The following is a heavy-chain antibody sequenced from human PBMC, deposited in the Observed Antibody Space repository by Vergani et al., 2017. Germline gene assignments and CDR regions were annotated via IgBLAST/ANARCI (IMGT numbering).Heavy chain of an antibody. D-gene: IGHD3-22*01. V-gene: IGHV3-48*02. Sequence: EVQLVESGGGLVQPGGSLRLSCAASGFTFSSYSMNWVRQAPGKGLEWVSYISSSSSTIYYADSVKGRFTISRDNAKNSLYLQMNSLRDEDPAVYYCARALYYYDSSGYYLDYWGQGTLVTVSS. J-gene: IGHJ4*02. CDR1: GFTFSSYS. CDR2: ISSSSSTI. CDR3: ARALYYYDSSGYYLDY.